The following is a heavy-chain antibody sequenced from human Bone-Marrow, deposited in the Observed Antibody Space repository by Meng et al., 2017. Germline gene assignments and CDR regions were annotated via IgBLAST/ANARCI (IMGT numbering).Heavy chain of an antibody. CDR2: INPKSGDT. D-gene: IGHD6-13*01. CDR1: GYPFPDYY. J-gene: IGHJ4*02. V-gene: IGHV1-2*06. CDR3: ARDEDISAAGKLFGDY. Sequence: VRLVRVGAGVKKTGVPVKVSSKASGYPFPDYYLHWVRRAPGQGLEWMGRINPKSGDTHYAQKFQGRVTMTGDTSISTAYMELSGLRSDDTAMYYCARDEDISAAGKLFGDYWGQGTLVTVSS.